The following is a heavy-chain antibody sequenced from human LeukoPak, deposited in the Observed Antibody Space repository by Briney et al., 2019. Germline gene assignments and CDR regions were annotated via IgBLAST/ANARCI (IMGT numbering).Heavy chain of an antibody. CDR1: GYTFTSYY. J-gene: IGHJ6*04. CDR2: INPSGGST. Sequence: ASAKVSCKASGYTFTSYYMHWVRQAPGQGLEWMGIINPSGGSTSYAQKVQGRVTMTRDTSTSTVYMELSSLRSEDTAVYYCARSPHYYGMDVWGKGTTVTVSS. V-gene: IGHV1-46*01. CDR3: ARSPHYYGMDV.